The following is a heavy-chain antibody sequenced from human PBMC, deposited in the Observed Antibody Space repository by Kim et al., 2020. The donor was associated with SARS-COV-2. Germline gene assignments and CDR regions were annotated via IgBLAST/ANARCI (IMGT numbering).Heavy chain of an antibody. J-gene: IGHJ6*03. Sequence: SETLSLTCAVYGGSFSGYYWSWIRQPPGKGLEWIGEINHSGSTNYNPSLKSRVTISVDTSKNQFSLKLSSVTAADTAVYYCARGRYSSSFYYYYYMDVWG. CDR1: GGSFSGYY. V-gene: IGHV4-34*01. CDR3: ARGRYSSSFYYYYYMDV. D-gene: IGHD6-6*01. CDR2: INHSGST.